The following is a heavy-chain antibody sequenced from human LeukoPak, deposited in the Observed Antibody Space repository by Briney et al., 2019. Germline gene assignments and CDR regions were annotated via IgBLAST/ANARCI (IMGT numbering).Heavy chain of an antibody. CDR3: AKDWPLRVETWFDYRGY. D-gene: IGHD3-9*01. V-gene: IGHV3-30*02. J-gene: IGHJ4*02. CDR1: GFTFSSYG. CDR2: IRYDGSNK. Sequence: GGSLRLSCAASGFTFSSYGMHWVRQAPGKGLEWVAFIRYDGSNKYYADSVKGRFTISRDNSKNTLYLQMNSLRAEDTAVYYCAKDWPLRVETWFDYRGYWGQGTLVTVSS.